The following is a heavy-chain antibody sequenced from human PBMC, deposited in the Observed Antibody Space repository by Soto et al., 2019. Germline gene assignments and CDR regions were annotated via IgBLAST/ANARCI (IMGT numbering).Heavy chain of an antibody. D-gene: IGHD6-19*01. Sequence: GGSLRLSCAASGFTFSRYGMHWVRQAPGRGLEWVAVIWYDGSNIYYADSVKGRFTISRDNSKDTLDLQMNSLRAEDTAVYYCARDREQWLVGYYFDYWGQGTLVTVSS. CDR1: GFTFSRYG. CDR3: ARDREQWLVGYYFDY. CDR2: IWYDGSNI. V-gene: IGHV3-33*01. J-gene: IGHJ4*02.